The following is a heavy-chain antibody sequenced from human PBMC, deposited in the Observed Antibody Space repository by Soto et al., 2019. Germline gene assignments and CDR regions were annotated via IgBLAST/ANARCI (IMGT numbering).Heavy chain of an antibody. Sequence: ASVKVSCKASGGTFSSYAISWVRQAPGQGLEWMGGIIPIFGNTNYAQKLQGRVTMTTDTSTSTAYMELRSLRSDDTAVYYCARVKSKVTTKLEYWGQGTLVTVSS. CDR2: IIPIFGNT. CDR3: ARVKSKVTTKLEY. D-gene: IGHD4-17*01. J-gene: IGHJ4*02. CDR1: GGTFSSYA. V-gene: IGHV1-18*01.